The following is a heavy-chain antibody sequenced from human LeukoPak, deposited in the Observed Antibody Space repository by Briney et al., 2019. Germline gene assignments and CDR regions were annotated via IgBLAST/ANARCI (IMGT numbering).Heavy chain of an antibody. J-gene: IGHJ4*02. Sequence: GGSLRLSCSASGFTFSAYSMHWVRQAPGKGLEYVSGITSNGGSTDYADSVKGRFTISRDNSKNTLYLQMSSLRAEDTAVYYCVKGSRGSGSYFGDYWGQGTLVPVSS. D-gene: IGHD3-10*01. CDR1: GFTFSAYS. CDR3: VKGSRGSGSYFGDY. CDR2: ITSNGGST. V-gene: IGHV3-64D*06.